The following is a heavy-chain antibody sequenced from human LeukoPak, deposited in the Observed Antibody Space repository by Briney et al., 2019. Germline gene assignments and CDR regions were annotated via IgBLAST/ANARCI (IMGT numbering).Heavy chain of an antibody. CDR1: GFAFDDYA. J-gene: IGHJ3*02. CDR2: ISWNSGSI. V-gene: IGHV3-9*01. CDR3: AKGGSLLWFGESSDAFDI. D-gene: IGHD3-10*01. Sequence: PGGSLRLSCAASGFAFDDYAMHWVRQAPGKALEWVSGISWNSGSIGYADSVKGRFTISRDNAKNSLYLQMNSLRAEDTALYYCAKGGSLLWFGESSDAFDIWGQGTMVTVSS.